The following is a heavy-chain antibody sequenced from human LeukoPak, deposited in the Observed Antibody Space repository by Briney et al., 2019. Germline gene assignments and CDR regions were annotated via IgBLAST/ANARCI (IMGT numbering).Heavy chain of an antibody. CDR1: GYTLTELS. CDR3: ATDQRGAGLGFRYGSGSYNGMDV. J-gene: IGHJ6*02. D-gene: IGHD3-10*01. Sequence: ASVKVSCRVSGYTLTELSMHWVRQAPGKGLEWMGGFDPEDGETLYAQKFQGRVAMTEDTSTDTAYMELSSLRSEDTAVYYCATDQRGAGLGFRYGSGSYNGMDVWGQGTTVTVSS. V-gene: IGHV1-24*01. CDR2: FDPEDGET.